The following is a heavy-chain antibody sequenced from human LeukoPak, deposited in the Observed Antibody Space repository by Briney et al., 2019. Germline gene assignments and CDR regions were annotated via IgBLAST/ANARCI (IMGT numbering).Heavy chain of an antibody. CDR1: GGSITSHY. CDR2: IYCSGRT. D-gene: IGHD3-22*01. Sequence: SETLSLTCTVSGGSITSHYWSWIRQAPGKGLEWIGVIYCSGRTKYNPSLQSRVTISLDTSEKKFSLKVTSVTAADTAVYYCTRLLDNDSSGDPDTFDMWGQGTVVTVSS. V-gene: IGHV4-59*08. CDR3: TRLLDNDSSGDPDTFDM. J-gene: IGHJ3*02.